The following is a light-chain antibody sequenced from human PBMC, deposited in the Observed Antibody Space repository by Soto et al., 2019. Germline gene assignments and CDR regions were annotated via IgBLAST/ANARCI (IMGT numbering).Light chain of an antibody. J-gene: IGLJ1*01. CDR2: EVS. CDR1: SSDVGAYDF. V-gene: IGLV2-14*03. CDR3: SSYTTSSTRV. Sequence: QSALDQPASVSGSPGQSITISCTGNSSDVGAYDFVSWYQQHPDKAPKLMIYEVSNRPSGVSYRFSGSKSVNTATLTISGLQAEDEADYYCSSYTTSSTRVFGTGTKVTVL.